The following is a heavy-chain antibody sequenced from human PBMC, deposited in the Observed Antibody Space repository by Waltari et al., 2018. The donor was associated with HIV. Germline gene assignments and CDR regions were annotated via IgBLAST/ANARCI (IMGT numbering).Heavy chain of an antibody. CDR2: INAGKGNT. D-gene: IGHD3-9*01. J-gene: IGHJ4*02. CDR3: ARGGLFDWLGNFFDY. Sequence: QVQLVQSGAEVKKPGASVKVSCKASGYTFTSYAMHWVRQAPGQRLEWMGWINAGKGNTKYSQKFQGRVTITRDTSASTAYMELSSLRSEDTAVYYCARGGLFDWLGNFFDYWGQGTLVTVSS. V-gene: IGHV1-3*01. CDR1: GYTFTSYA.